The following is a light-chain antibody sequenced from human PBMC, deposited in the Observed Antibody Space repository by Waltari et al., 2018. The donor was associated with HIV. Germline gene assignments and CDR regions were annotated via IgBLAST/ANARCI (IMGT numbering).Light chain of an antibody. J-gene: IGKJ1*01. CDR3: QQYNSFSGT. CDR2: KSS. CDR1: QNINSW. V-gene: IGKV1-5*03. Sequence: DIQMTQSPSTLSASVGDRVTITCRASQNINSWLAWYQQKPGIAPKVLIYKSSTLQSGGPSRFSGSGSGTEFALTISGLQPDDFATYYCQQYNSFSGTCGQGTKVE.